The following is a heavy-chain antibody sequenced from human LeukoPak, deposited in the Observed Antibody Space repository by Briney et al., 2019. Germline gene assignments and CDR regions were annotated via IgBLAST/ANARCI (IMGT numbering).Heavy chain of an antibody. Sequence: ASVKVSCKASGYTFTSYYMHWVRQAPGQGLEWMGIINPSGGSTSYAQKFQGRVTMTRDMSTSTVYMELSSLRSEDTAVYYCARDGGYYDSTDASDYWGQGTLVTVSS. CDR1: GYTFTSYY. CDR2: INPSGGST. V-gene: IGHV1-46*01. J-gene: IGHJ4*02. CDR3: ARDGGYYDSTDASDY. D-gene: IGHD3-22*01.